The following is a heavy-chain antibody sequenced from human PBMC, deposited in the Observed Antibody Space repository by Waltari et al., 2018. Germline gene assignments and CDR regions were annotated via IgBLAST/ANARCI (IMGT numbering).Heavy chain of an antibody. CDR3: ARQTRRWLQSNPKALDY. CDR2: LYYSGRT. D-gene: IGHD5-12*01. V-gene: IGHV4-39*01. CDR1: GGSISSSSYY. Sequence: QLQLQESGPGLVKPSETLSLTCTVSGGSISSSSYYWGWIRQPPGKGLEWIGSLYYSGRTYYNPSLQSRVTISVDTSKNQFSLKLSYVTAADTAVYYCARQTRRWLQSNPKALDYWGQGTLVTVSS. J-gene: IGHJ4*02.